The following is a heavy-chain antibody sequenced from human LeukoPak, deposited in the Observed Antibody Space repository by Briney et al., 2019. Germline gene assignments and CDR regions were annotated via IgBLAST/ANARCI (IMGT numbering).Heavy chain of an antibody. Sequence: SSETLSLTCAVSGGSISSGGYSWSWIRQPPGKGLEWIGYIYHSGSTYYNPSLKSRVTISVDRSKNQFSLKLSSVTAADTAVYYCARQDDNDFGDPNWFDPWGQGTLVIVSS. CDR1: GGSISSGGYS. V-gene: IGHV4-30-2*01. CDR2: IYHSGST. CDR3: ARQDDNDFGDPNWFDP. J-gene: IGHJ5*02. D-gene: IGHD4-17*01.